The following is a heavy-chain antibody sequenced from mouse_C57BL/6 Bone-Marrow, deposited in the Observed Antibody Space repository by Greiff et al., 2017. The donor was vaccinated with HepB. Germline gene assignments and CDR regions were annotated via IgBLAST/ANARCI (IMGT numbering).Heavy chain of an antibody. V-gene: IGHV6-3*01. Sequence: EVMLVESGGGLVQPGGSMKLSCVASGFTFSNYWMNWVRQSPEKGLEWVAQIRLKSDNYATHYAESVKGRFTISRDDSKSSVYLQMNNLRAEDTGIYYCTATGRYFDYWGQGTTLTVSS. CDR2: IRLKSDNYAT. J-gene: IGHJ2*01. CDR3: TATGRYFDY. D-gene: IGHD4-1*01. CDR1: GFTFSNYW.